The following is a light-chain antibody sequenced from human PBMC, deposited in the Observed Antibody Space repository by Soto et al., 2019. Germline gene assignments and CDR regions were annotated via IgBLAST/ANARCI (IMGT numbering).Light chain of an antibody. J-gene: IGLJ1*01. CDR1: TGAVTSGHY. CDR2: DTS. CDR3: LLSYSGARGV. Sequence: QAVVTQEPSLTVSPGGRVTLTCGSSTGAVTSGHYPYWFQQKPGQAPRTLIYDTSNKHSWTPARFSGSLLGGKAALTLSGAQPEDEAEYYCLLSYSGARGVFGTGTKVTVL. V-gene: IGLV7-46*01.